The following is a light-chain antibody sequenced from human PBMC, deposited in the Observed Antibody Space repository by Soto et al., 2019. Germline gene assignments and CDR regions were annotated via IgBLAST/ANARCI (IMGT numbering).Light chain of an antibody. CDR3: QQGHNWPLT. J-gene: IGKJ2*01. Sequence: DIVMTQSPATLSLSPGERAALSCRASQGISSELSWYQQKPGQPPRLLIYGASTRATGVPARFTGSGSGSDFTLTISGLQSEDFAVYYCQQGHNWPLTFGQWTRLEI. CDR1: QGISSE. CDR2: GAS. V-gene: IGKV3-15*01.